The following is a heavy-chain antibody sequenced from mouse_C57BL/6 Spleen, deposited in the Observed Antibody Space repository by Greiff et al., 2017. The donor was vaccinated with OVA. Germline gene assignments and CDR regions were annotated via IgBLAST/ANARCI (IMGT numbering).Heavy chain of an antibody. CDR2: IWSGGST. D-gene: IGHD2-4*01. Sequence: VQLQQSGPGLVQPSQSLSITCTVSGFSLTSYGVHWVRQSPGKGLEWLGVIWSGGSTDYNAAFISRLSISKDNSKSQVFFKMNSLQADDTAIYYCARSHSSYDYDGFAYWGQGTLVTVSA. CDR3: ARSHSSYDYDGFAY. CDR1: GFSLTSYG. J-gene: IGHJ3*01. V-gene: IGHV2-2*01.